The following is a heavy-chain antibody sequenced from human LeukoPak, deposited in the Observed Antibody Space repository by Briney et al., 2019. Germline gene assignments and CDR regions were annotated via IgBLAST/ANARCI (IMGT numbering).Heavy chain of an antibody. J-gene: IGHJ6*03. CDR1: GGSTSNYY. CDR3: ARSFRHHYYYMDV. CDR2: IYYSGST. V-gene: IGHV4-59*08. Sequence: PSETLSLTCIVSGGSTSNYYWNWIRQPPGKGLEWIWYIYYSGSTDYNPSLKSRVTISVDTSNNQFSLKMNSVTAADTAVYYCARSFRHHYYYMDVWGQGTTVTVSS.